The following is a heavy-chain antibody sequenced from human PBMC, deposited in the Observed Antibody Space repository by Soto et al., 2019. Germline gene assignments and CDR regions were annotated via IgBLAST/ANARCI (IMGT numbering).Heavy chain of an antibody. J-gene: IGHJ6*02. CDR3: AREGAVAMVRGVPLWYYGMDV. CDR1: GGSISSYY. CDR2: IYYSGST. V-gene: IGHV4-59*01. D-gene: IGHD3-10*01. Sequence: XATLSLTCTVSGGSISSYYGSWIRQPPGKGLEWIGYIYYSGSTNYNPSLKSRVTISVDTSKNQFSLKLSSVTAADTAVYYCAREGAVAMVRGVPLWYYGMDVWGQGTTVTVSS.